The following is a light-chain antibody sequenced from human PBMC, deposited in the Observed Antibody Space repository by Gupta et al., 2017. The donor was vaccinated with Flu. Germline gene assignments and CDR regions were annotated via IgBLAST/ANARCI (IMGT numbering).Light chain of an antibody. CDR2: GEA. J-gene: IGKJ4*01. V-gene: IGKV3-15*01. CDR3: HQYYNCHSPT. Sequence: SRSMTSLASYQQKNGQAARNLINGEATAVTGRPARCSGSGSSTKVTLSTSSRQPQDVAVYYCHQYYNCHSPTFGGGTKVEIK. CDR1: RSMTS.